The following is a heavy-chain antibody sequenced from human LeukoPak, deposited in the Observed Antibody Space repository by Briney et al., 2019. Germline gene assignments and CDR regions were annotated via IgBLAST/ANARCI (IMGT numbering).Heavy chain of an antibody. V-gene: IGHV3-23*01. Sequence: GGSLRLSXSVSGFTFNNYAMNWVRQAPGKGLEWVSGTSGSGSTTYYADSVKGRFTISRDNSKNTLYLQMNNLRGEDTAVYFCAKDSRPTIAVAGFDYWGQGTLVTVSS. J-gene: IGHJ4*02. CDR3: AKDSRPTIAVAGFDY. CDR2: TSGSGSTT. CDR1: GFTFNNYA. D-gene: IGHD6-19*01.